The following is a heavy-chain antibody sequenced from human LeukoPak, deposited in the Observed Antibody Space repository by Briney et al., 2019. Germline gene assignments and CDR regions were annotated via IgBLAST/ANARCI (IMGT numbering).Heavy chain of an antibody. J-gene: IGHJ5*02. CDR2: ISGSGGST. CDR3: AKDGSGWFKATFDP. D-gene: IGHD6-19*01. Sequence: PGGSLRLSCAASGFTFSSYAMSWVRQAPGKGLEWVSAISGSGGSTYYADSVKGRFTISRDNSKNTLYLQMSSLRAEDTAVYYCAKDGSGWFKATFDPWGQGTLVTVSS. CDR1: GFTFSSYA. V-gene: IGHV3-23*01.